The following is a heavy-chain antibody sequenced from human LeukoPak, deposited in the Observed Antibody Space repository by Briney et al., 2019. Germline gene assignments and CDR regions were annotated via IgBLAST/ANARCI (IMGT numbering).Heavy chain of an antibody. D-gene: IGHD4-11*01. CDR3: ARDHYSNYNRFDP. Sequence: GGSLRLSCAASGFTFSSYSMNWVRQAPGKGLEWVSSISSSSYIYYADSVKGRFTISRDNAKNSLYLQMNSLRAEDTAVYYCARDHYSNYNRFDPWGQGTLVTVSS. V-gene: IGHV3-21*01. CDR1: GFTFSSYS. CDR2: ISSSSYI. J-gene: IGHJ5*02.